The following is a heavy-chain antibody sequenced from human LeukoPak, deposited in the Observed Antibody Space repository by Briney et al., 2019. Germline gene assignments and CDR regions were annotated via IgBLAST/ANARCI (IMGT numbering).Heavy chain of an antibody. CDR3: ARSRNDYFDSSGHSYDWFDP. V-gene: IGHV4-30-2*01. CDR1: GXSISSGGSS. CDR2: VYHSGST. Sequence: SQTLSLTWAVSGXSISSGGSSWSWIRQPPGKGLEWIGYVYHSGSTYYDPSLKSRVIMSVDMSKNQFSLNLSSVTAADTAVYYCARSRNDYFDSSGHSYDWFDPWGQGTLVTVSS. J-gene: IGHJ5*02. D-gene: IGHD3-22*01.